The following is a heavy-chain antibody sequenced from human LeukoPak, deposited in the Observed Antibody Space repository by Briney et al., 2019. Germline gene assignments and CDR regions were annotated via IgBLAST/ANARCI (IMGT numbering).Heavy chain of an antibody. CDR1: GFSFSSCW. V-gene: IGHV3-7*01. D-gene: IGHD3-16*01. CDR3: AKTAYTGISYYYYMDV. CDR2: IKKDGSEK. Sequence: GGSLRLSCAASGFSFSSCWMTWVRQAPGKGLEWVANIKKDGSEKYYVDSVKGRLTISRDNAKNSLSLQMNSLRAEDTAVYYCAKTAYTGISYYYYMDVWGNGTTVTVSS. J-gene: IGHJ6*03.